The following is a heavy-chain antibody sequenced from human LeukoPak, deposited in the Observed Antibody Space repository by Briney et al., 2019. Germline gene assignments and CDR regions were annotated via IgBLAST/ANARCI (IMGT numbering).Heavy chain of an antibody. J-gene: IGHJ4*02. V-gene: IGHV1-8*01. Sequence: ASVKASCKASGYTFTSYDINWVRQATGQGLEWMGWMNPNSGNTGYAQKFQGRVTMTRNTSISTAYMELSSLRSEDTAVYYCASSKGDMTAFDYWGQGTLVTVSS. CDR2: MNPNSGNT. CDR1: GYTFTSYD. D-gene: IGHD3-9*01. CDR3: ASSKGDMTAFDY.